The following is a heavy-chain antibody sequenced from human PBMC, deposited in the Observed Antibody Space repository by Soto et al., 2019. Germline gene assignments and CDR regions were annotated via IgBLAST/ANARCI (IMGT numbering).Heavy chain of an antibody. CDR2: ISAYNGNT. V-gene: IGHV1-18*01. D-gene: IGHD3-10*01. CDR3: ARVYRITMVRGELSEY. Sequence: QGQLVQSGAEVKKPGASVKVSCKASGYTFTSYGISWVRQAPGQGLEWMGWISAYNGNTNYAQKLQGRVTMTTYTSTSTAYMELRSLRSDDTAVYYCARVYRITMVRGELSEYWGQGTLVTVSS. J-gene: IGHJ4*02. CDR1: GYTFTSYG.